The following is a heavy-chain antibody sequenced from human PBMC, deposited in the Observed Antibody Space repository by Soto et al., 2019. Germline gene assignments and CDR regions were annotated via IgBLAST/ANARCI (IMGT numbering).Heavy chain of an antibody. CDR1: GFTFGSYW. Sequence: GGSLRLSCAASGFTFGSYWMSWVRQAPGKGLEWVANINQGGREKNYVDSVKGRFSISRDDAEKSHHLQMNSLRVEDTAVYYCAKYGSGSYGAYALDIWGQGTMVTVSS. CDR2: INQGGREK. CDR3: AKYGSGSYGAYALDI. J-gene: IGHJ3*02. V-gene: IGHV3-7*01. D-gene: IGHD3-10*01.